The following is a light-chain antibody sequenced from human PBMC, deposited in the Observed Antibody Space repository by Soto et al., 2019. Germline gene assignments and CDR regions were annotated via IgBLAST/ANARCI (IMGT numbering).Light chain of an antibody. CDR1: SSDVGNYKY. V-gene: IGLV2-14*01. CDR2: EVS. CDR3: FSYANSSTCGYV. J-gene: IGLJ1*01. Sequence: QSVLTQPASVSGSPGQSITISCTGASSDVGNYKYVSWYQQHPGKAPKLMIYEVSNRPSGVSNRFSGSKSGNTASLTISGLLAEDETDYYCFSYANSSTCGYVFGTGTNVTVL.